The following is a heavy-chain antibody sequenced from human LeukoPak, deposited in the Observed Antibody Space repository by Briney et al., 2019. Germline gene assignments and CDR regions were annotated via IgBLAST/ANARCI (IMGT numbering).Heavy chain of an antibody. V-gene: IGHV4-59*01. D-gene: IGHD4-17*01. CDR3: ARVYFQTWDYDYGDSESAFDI. CDR1: GGSISSYY. J-gene: IGHJ3*02. Sequence: SETLSLTCTVSGGSISSYYWSWIRQPPGKGLEWIGYIYYSGSTNYNPSLKSRVTISVDTSKNQFSLKLSSVTAADTAVYYCARVYFQTWDYDYGDSESAFDIWGQGTMVTVSS. CDR2: IYYSGST.